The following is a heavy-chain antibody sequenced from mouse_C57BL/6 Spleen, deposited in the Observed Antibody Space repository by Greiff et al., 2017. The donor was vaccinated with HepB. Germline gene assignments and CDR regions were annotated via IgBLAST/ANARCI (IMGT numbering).Heavy chain of an antibody. CDR3: ARTYYYGSSPWDYAMDY. J-gene: IGHJ4*01. CDR2: IYPGSGNT. V-gene: IGHV1-84*01. D-gene: IGHD1-1*01. Sequence: QVQLQQSGPELVKPGASVKISCKASGYTFTDYYINWVKQRPGQGLEWIGWIYPGSGNTKYNEKFKGKATLTVDTSSSTVYMQLSSLTSEDSAVYFCARTYYYGSSPWDYAMDYWGQGTSVTVSS. CDR1: GYTFTDYY.